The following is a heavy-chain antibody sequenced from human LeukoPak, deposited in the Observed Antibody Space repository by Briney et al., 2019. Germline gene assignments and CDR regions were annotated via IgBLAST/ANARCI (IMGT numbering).Heavy chain of an antibody. CDR3: ARDPHCTNGVCYTSNYMDV. V-gene: IGHV3-21*05. Sequence: GGSLRLSCAASGFTFSSYRMNWVRQAPGKGLEWVANINNSRSYKYYVDSVKGRFTISRDNAKNSLYLQMNSLKAEDTAVYYCARDPHCTNGVCYTSNYMDVWGKGTTVTVSS. CDR1: GFTFSSYR. J-gene: IGHJ6*03. CDR2: INNSRSYK. D-gene: IGHD2-8*01.